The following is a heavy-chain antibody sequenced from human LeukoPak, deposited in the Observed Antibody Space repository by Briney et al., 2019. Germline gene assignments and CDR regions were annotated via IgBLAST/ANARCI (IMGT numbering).Heavy chain of an antibody. CDR1: SGSISSGGYS. V-gene: IGHV4-30-2*01. CDR2: IYHSGST. J-gene: IGHJ4*02. D-gene: IGHD3-10*01. Sequence: PSETLSLTCAVSSGSISSGGYSWSWIRQPPGKGLEWIGYIYHSGSTYYNPSLKSRVTISVDRSKNQFSLKLSSVTAADTAVYYCARGRGGGPSFDYWGQGTLVTVSS. CDR3: ARGRGGGPSFDY.